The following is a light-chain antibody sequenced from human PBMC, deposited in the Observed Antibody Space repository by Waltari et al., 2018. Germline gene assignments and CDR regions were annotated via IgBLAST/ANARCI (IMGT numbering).Light chain of an antibody. CDR1: QSVGRS. V-gene: IGKV3-20*01. CDR3: QHYVRLPVT. Sequence: EIVLTQSPGTLSLSPGEGATLSCRASQSVGRSLVGYQQKPGQAPRLVISGASSRATGIPDRFSGSGSGTDFSLTISRLEPEDFAVYYCQHYVRLPVTFGRGTKVEIK. CDR2: GAS. J-gene: IGKJ4*02.